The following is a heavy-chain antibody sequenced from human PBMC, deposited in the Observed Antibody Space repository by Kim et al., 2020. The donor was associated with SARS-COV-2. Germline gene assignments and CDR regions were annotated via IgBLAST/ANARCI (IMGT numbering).Heavy chain of an antibody. CDR1: GGSISSYY. CDR2: SCYSGSA. D-gene: IGHD6-13*01. Sequence: SETLSLTCTVSGGSISSYYCCWIRHPPRAGMELVGISCYSGSANNNPSLKSRVTISVDTSKNQFSLKLSSVTAADTAVYYCASLAAAGPDYCMHVWGQGTTVTVSS. V-gene: IGHV4-59*12. J-gene: IGHJ6*02. CDR3: ASLAAAGPDYCMHV.